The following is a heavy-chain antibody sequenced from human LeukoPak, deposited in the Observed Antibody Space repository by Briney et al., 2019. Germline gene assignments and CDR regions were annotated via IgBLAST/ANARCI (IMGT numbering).Heavy chain of an antibody. CDR1: GYSFVSHW. Sequence: GESLKISCKASGYSFVSHWIVWVRQMPGKGLEWLGIIYPGDSDTRYSPSFQGQVTISADKSISTAYLQWNSLRASDTAVYYCARRPSYDFWSGYYGVDGLDIWGQGTMVTVSS. J-gene: IGHJ3*02. CDR2: IYPGDSDT. CDR3: ARRPSYDFWSGYYGVDGLDI. V-gene: IGHV5-51*01. D-gene: IGHD3-3*01.